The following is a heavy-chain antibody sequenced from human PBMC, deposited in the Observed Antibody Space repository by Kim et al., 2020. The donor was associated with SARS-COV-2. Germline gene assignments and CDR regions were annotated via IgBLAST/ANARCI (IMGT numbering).Heavy chain of an antibody. Sequence: SETLSLTCTVSGGSISSYYWSWIRQPPGKGLEWIWYIYYSGSTNYNTSLKSRVTISVDTSKNQFSLELSSFTAADTAVYYCARVDSSSWYSSVGWFDPWGQGTLVTVSS. CDR1: GGSISSYY. CDR3: ARVDSSSWYSSVGWFDP. J-gene: IGHJ5*02. CDR2: IYYSGST. V-gene: IGHV4-59*01. D-gene: IGHD6-13*01.